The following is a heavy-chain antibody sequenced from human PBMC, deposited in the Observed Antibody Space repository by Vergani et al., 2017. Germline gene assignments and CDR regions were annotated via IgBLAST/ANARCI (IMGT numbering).Heavy chain of an antibody. CDR1: GGTFSSYA. CDR3: AVGPLRYCSGTSCSTEKYNWFDP. CDR2: IIPIFGTA. V-gene: IGHV1-69*01. J-gene: IGHJ5*02. D-gene: IGHD2-2*01. Sequence: QVQLVQSGAEVKKPGSSVKVSCKASGGTFSSYAISWVRQAPGQGLEWMGGIIPIFGTANYAQKFQGRVTITADESTSTAYMELSSLRSEDTAVYYCAVGPLRYCSGTSCSTEKYNWFDPWGQGTLVTVSS.